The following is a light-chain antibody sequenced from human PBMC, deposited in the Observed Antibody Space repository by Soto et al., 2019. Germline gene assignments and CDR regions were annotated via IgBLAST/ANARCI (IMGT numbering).Light chain of an antibody. CDR1: QSVSSSY. V-gene: IGKV3-20*01. CDR2: GAS. Sequence: EIVLTQSPGTLSLSPGERATLSCRASQSVSSSYLAWYQQKPGQAPRLLIYGASSRATGIPDRFSGSGSGTDFTLTISRLEPEDVAVHYFQQYRSCFGQGTRLEIK. CDR3: QQYRSC. J-gene: IGKJ5*01.